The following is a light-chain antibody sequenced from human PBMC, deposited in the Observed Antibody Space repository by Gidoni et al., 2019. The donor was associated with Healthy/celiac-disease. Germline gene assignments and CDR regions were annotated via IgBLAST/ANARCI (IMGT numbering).Light chain of an antibody. CDR2: SNN. CDR3: AAWDDSLNGLWV. V-gene: IGLV1-44*01. CDR1: SSNIGSNT. J-gene: IGLJ3*02. Sequence: QSVLTQPPSASGTPGQRVTISCSGSSSNIGSNTVNWYQQLPGTAPKLLIYSNNQQPSGVPDRCSGSKSGTSASLAISGPQSEDEADYYCAAWDDSLNGLWVFGGGTKLTVL.